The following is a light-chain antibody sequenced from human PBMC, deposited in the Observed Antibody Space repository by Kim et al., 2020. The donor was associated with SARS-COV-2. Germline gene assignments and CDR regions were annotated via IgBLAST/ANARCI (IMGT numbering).Light chain of an antibody. CDR3: ASWDDRLNAYV. Sequence: QRVTISCSGGSSNIGGNTVNWYRQLPGTAPKLLIHSNSQRHSGVPDRFSGSKSDTSASLAISGLQSEDEAAYYCASWDDRLNAYVFGSGTKVTVL. CDR2: SNS. V-gene: IGLV1-44*01. J-gene: IGLJ1*01. CDR1: SSNIGGNT.